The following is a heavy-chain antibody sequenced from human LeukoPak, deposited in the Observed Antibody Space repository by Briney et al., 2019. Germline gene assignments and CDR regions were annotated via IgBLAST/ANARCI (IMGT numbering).Heavy chain of an antibody. D-gene: IGHD3-3*01. CDR2: IYYSGST. J-gene: IGHJ5*02. V-gene: IGHV4-59*08. Sequence: SETLSLTCTVSGGSISSYYWSWIRQPPGRGLEWIGYIYYSGSTNYNPSLKSRVTISVDTSKNQFSLKLSSVTAADTAVYYCARSLRSWFDPWGQGTLVTVSS. CDR3: ARSLRSWFDP. CDR1: GGSISSYY.